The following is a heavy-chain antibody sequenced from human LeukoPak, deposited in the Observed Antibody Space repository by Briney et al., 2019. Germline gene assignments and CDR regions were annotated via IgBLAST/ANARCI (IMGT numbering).Heavy chain of an antibody. CDR1: GGTFSSYA. D-gene: IGHD3-3*01. CDR3: ASTDYDFWSGYFYMDV. V-gene: IGHV1-69*05. J-gene: IGHJ6*03. CDR2: IIPIFGTA. Sequence: ASVKVSCKASGGTFSSYAITWVRQAPGQGLEWMGGIIPIFGTASYAQKFQGRVTITTDESTSTDYMELSSLRSEDTAVYYCASTDYDFWSGYFYMDVWGKGTTVTVSS.